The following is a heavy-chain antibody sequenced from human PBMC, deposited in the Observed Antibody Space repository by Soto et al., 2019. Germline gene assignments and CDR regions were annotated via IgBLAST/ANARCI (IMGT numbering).Heavy chain of an antibody. CDR3: ARHEGCAAADRPLYY. V-gene: IGHV4-34*01. Sequence: PSETLSLTCAVYGGSFSGYYWSWIRQPPGKGLEWIGEINHSGSTNYNPSLKSRVTISVDTSKNQFSLKLNSVTAADTAVYYCARHEGCAAADRPLYYCGQGTLVTVS. CDR1: GGSFSGYY. CDR2: INHSGST. J-gene: IGHJ4*02.